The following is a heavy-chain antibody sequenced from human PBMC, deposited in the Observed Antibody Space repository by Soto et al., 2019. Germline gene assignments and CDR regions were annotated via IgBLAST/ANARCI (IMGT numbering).Heavy chain of an antibody. V-gene: IGHV1-46*01. CDR1: GYTFTSYY. J-gene: IGHJ6*02. CDR2: INPSGGST. Sequence: ASVKVSCKASGYTFTSYYMHWVRQAPGQGLEWMGIINPSGGSTSYAQRFQGRVTMTRDTSTSTVYMELSSLRSEDTAVYYCARLRIASQNYYGMDVWGQGTTVTVSS. CDR3: ARLRIASQNYYGMDV.